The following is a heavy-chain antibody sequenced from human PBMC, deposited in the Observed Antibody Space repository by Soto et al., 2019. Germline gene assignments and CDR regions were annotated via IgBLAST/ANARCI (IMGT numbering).Heavy chain of an antibody. CDR3: ARDTCTSCPTGYYGMDV. CDR2: IWDDGSNK. D-gene: IGHD2-2*01. CDR1: GFIFSNYG. V-gene: IGHV3-33*01. Sequence: GGSLRLSCAASGFIFSNYGMHWVRQAPGKGLEWVAVIWDDGSNKYYADSVKGRFTISRDNSKNTLYLQMNSLRAEDTAVYSCARDTCTSCPTGYYGMDVWGQGTTVTVSS. J-gene: IGHJ6*02.